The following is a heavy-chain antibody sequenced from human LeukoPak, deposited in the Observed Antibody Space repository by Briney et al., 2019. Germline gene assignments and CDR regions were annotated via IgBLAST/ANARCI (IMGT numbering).Heavy chain of an antibody. CDR3: ARANIVVVPAAMARLDY. D-gene: IGHD2-2*01. CDR1: GFPFSSFG. V-gene: IGHV3-30*03. Sequence: GGSLRLSCAASGFPFSSFGMHWVRQAPGKGLEWVAVISYDGSNKYYADSVKGRFTISRDNSKNTLYLQMNSLRAEDTAVYYCARANIVVVPAAMARLDYWGQGTLVTVSS. J-gene: IGHJ4*02. CDR2: ISYDGSNK.